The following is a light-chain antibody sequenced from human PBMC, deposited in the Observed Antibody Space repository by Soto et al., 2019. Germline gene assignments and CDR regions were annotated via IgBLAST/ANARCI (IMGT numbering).Light chain of an antibody. J-gene: IGLJ1*01. CDR3: SSYTSSSTLDV. CDR2: ENN. Sequence: QSALTQPASVSWSPGQSITISCTGTSSEIGGYNYVSWYQQHPSKAHKIKNYENNNRPSGVSNSFYGSKTGKTASLTISGFQAEDEADYYCSSYTSSSTLDVFGTGTKVTVL. CDR1: SSEIGGYNY. V-gene: IGLV2-14*03.